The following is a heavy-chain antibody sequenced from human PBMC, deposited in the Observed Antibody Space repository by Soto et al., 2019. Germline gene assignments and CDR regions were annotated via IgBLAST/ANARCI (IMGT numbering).Heavy chain of an antibody. Sequence: GESLKISCKGSGYSFTSYWIGWVRQMPGKGLEWMGIIYPGDSDTRYSPSFQGQVTISADKSISTAYLQWSSLKASDTAMYYCARRVAVAGTTPYGDAFDIWGQGTMVTVSS. V-gene: IGHV5-51*01. D-gene: IGHD6-19*01. CDR2: IYPGDSDT. CDR1: GYSFTSYW. CDR3: ARRVAVAGTTPYGDAFDI. J-gene: IGHJ3*02.